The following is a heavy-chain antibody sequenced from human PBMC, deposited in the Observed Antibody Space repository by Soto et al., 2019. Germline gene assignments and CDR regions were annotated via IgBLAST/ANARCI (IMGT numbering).Heavy chain of an antibody. V-gene: IGHV4-34*01. D-gene: IGHD3-10*01. J-gene: IGHJ5*02. CDR1: GGSFSGYY. CDR3: ARDRATMVRGVIPRWFDP. CDR2: INHSGST. Sequence: SETLSLTCTVYGGSFSGYYWSWNRQPPGKGLEWIGEINHSGSTNYNPSLKSRVTISVDTSKNQFSLKLSSVTAADTAVYYCARDRATMVRGVIPRWFDPWGQGTLVTVSS.